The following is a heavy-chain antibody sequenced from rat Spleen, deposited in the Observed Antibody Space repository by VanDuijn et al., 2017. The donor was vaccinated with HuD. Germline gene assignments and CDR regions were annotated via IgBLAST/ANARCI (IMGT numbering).Heavy chain of an antibody. Sequence: QVQLKESGPGLVQPSQTLSLTCTVSGFSLTSHHISWVRQPPGKGLEWMGVIWGNGNTIYNSALKSRLSISRDTSKSQVFLKMNNLQTEDTAIYFCARSDTIAAMGHYWGQGVMVTVSS. CDR3: ARSDTIAAMGHY. J-gene: IGHJ2*01. CDR1: GFSLTSHH. D-gene: IGHD1-2*01. V-gene: IGHV2-13*01. CDR2: IWGNGNT.